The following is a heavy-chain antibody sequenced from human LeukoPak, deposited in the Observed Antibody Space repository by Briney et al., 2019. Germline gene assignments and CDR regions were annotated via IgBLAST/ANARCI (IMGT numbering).Heavy chain of an antibody. Sequence: ASVKVSCKASENTFTNYYMHWVRQAPGQGLEWLGLINPNGGRTSYAQNFQGRVSMTRGTSTTTVYLELSSLRSEDTAVYYCARDMSTRVTPISYAIDVWGQGTMVTVSS. J-gene: IGHJ3*01. CDR3: ARDMSTRVTPISYAIDV. V-gene: IGHV1-46*01. CDR2: INPNGGRT. CDR1: ENTFTNYY. D-gene: IGHD4-23*01.